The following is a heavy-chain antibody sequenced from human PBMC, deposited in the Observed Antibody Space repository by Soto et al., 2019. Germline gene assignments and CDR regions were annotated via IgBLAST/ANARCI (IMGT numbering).Heavy chain of an antibody. CDR2: MNTNSGNT. CDR3: ARSRSGNYYYYMDV. D-gene: IGHD3-10*01. J-gene: IGHJ6*03. Sequence: QVQLVQSGAEVKKPGASVKVSCKASGYTFTSYDINWVRQAAGQVREWMGWMNTNSGNTGYAQKFQGGVTMTRNTAISTAYIELSSLRSEDTAVYYCARSRSGNYYYYMDVWGKGTTVTVSS. V-gene: IGHV1-8*01. CDR1: GYTFTSYD.